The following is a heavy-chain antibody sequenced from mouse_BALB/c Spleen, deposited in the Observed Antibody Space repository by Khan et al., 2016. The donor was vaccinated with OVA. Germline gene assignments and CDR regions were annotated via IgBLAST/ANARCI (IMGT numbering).Heavy chain of an antibody. CDR2: IYPGDGDT. CDR3: VRSWDSYYFDY. Sequence: QVQLQQPGTELARPGASVKLSCKASGYTFTSYWMQWVKQRPGQGLEWIGAIYPGDGDTRYTQKFKGKATLTADKSSSTAYMQLSSLASEDSAVYYCVRSWDSYYFDYWGQGTTLTVSS. D-gene: IGHD4-1*01. V-gene: IGHV1-87*01. J-gene: IGHJ2*01. CDR1: GYTFTSYW.